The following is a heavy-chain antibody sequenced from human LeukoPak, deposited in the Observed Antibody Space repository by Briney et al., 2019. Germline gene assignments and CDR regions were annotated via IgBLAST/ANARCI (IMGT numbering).Heavy chain of an antibody. CDR2: ISTSSSYI. CDR3: ARGASVVAGNDNAFDI. CDR1: GITFSSYT. D-gene: IGHD6-19*01. V-gene: IGHV3-21*01. J-gene: IGHJ3*02. Sequence: GGSLRLSCAASGITFSSYTMNWVRQAPGKGLEWVSSISTSSSYIYYADSVKGRFTISRDNARNSLYLQMNSLRAEDTAVYYCARGASVVAGNDNAFDIWGQGTMVTVSS.